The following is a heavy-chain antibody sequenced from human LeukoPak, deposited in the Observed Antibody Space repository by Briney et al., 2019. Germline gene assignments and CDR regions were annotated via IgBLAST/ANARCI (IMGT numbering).Heavy chain of an antibody. V-gene: IGHV4-34*01. CDR1: GGSFSGYY. CDR2: INHSGST. D-gene: IGHD3-22*01. J-gene: IGHJ4*02. CDR3: AREEGNYYDSSGYYYLNY. Sequence: PSETLSLTCAVYGGSFSGYYWSWIRQPPGKGLEWIGEINHSGSTNYNPSLKSRVTISVDTSKNQFSLKLSSVTAADTAVYYCAREEGNYYDSSGYYYLNYWGQGTLVTVSS.